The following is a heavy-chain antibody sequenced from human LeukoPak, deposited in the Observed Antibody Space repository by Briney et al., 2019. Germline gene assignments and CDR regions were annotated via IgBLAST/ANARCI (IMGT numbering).Heavy chain of an antibody. V-gene: IGHV4-31*03. Sequence: SQTLSLTCTVSGGSISSGGYYWSWIRQHPGKGLEWIVYIYYSGSTYYNPSLKSRVTISVDTSKNQFSLKLSSVTAADTAVYYCARGERITMVRGVFTWFDPWGQGTLVTVSS. J-gene: IGHJ5*02. CDR1: GGSISSGGYY. CDR2: IYYSGST. CDR3: ARGERITMVRGVFTWFDP. D-gene: IGHD3-10*01.